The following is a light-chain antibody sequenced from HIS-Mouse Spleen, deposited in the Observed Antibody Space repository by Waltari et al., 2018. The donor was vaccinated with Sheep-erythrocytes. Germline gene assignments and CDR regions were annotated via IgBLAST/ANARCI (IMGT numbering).Light chain of an antibody. CDR2: AAS. J-gene: IGKJ4*01. CDR3: QQSYSTPPT. Sequence: DIQMTQSPSSLSASVGDRVTITCRASQSISSYLNWYQPKPGKAPKLLIYAASSLQSWVPSRFSGSGSGTDFTLTISSLQPEDFATYYCQQSYSTPPTFGGGTKVEIK. V-gene: IGKV1-39*01. CDR1: QSISSY.